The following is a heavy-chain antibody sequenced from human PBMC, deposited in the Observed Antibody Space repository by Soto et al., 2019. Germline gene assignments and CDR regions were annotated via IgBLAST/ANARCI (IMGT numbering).Heavy chain of an antibody. J-gene: IGHJ3*02. D-gene: IGHD3-22*01. Sequence: GGSLRLSCAASGLTFSSYAMSWVRQAPGKGLEWVSAISGSGGSTYYADSVKGRFTISRDNSKNTLYLQMNSLRAEDTAVYYCAKDLGLTMIVATNDAFDIWGQGTMVTV. CDR2: ISGSGGST. V-gene: IGHV3-23*01. CDR3: AKDLGLTMIVATNDAFDI. CDR1: GLTFSSYA.